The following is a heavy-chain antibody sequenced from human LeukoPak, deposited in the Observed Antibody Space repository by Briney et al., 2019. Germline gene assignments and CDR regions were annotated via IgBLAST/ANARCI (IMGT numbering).Heavy chain of an antibody. CDR1: GYSFTSYW. V-gene: IGHV5-51*01. CDR2: IYPGDSDT. CDR3: ARGRQQPDDAFDI. D-gene: IGHD6-13*01. Sequence: GASLQISCKGSGYSFTSYWIGWVRQLPGKGLEWMGIIYPGDSDTRYSPSFQGQVTISADKSISTAYLQWSSLKASDTAMYYCARGRQQPDDAFDIWGQGTMVTVSS. J-gene: IGHJ3*02.